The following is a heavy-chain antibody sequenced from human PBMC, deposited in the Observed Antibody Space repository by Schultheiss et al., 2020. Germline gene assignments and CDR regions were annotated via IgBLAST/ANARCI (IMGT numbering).Heavy chain of an antibody. Sequence: GGSLRLSCAASGFTFSGSAMHWVRQAPGKGLEWVSSISSSSSYIYYADSVKGRFTISRDNAKNTLYLQMNSLRAEDTAVYYCARDLFSTREVWGQGTTVTVSS. CDR2: ISSSSSYI. D-gene: IGHD2/OR15-2a*01. CDR1: GFTFSGSA. V-gene: IGHV3-21*01. J-gene: IGHJ6*02. CDR3: ARDLFSTREV.